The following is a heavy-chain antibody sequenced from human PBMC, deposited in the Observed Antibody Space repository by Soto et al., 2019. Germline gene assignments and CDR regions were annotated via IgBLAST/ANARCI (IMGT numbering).Heavy chain of an antibody. V-gene: IGHV1-18*01. CDR3: ARDGLSSTSRPSLGVGY. D-gene: IGHD2-2*01. J-gene: IGHJ4*02. Sequence: ASVKVSCKASGYTFTSYGISWVRQAPGQGLEWMGWISAYNGNTNYAQKLQGRVTMTTDTSTSTAYMELRRLRSDDTAVYYCARDGLSSTSRPSLGVGYWGQGTLVTVSS. CDR1: GYTFTSYG. CDR2: ISAYNGNT.